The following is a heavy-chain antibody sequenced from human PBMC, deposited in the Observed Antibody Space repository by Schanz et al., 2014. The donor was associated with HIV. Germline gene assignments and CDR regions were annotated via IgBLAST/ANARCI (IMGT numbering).Heavy chain of an antibody. Sequence: EVQLVESGGGLVKPGGSLRLSCAASGLTFGSYAMSWVRPAPGKGLEWVSAISGGGGSTYYADSVKGRFTISKDNSKNTLYLQLNSLRVEDTAIYFCAKLAVRSDYNGRDYWGQGTLVTVSS. CDR3: AKLAVRSDYNGRDY. D-gene: IGHD4-17*01. CDR1: GLTFGSYA. J-gene: IGHJ4*02. CDR2: ISGGGGST. V-gene: IGHV3-23*04.